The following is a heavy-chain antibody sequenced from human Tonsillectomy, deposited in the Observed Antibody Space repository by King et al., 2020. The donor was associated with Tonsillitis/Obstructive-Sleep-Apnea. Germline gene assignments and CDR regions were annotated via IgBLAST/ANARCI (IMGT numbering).Heavy chain of an antibody. CDR3: ARIYGGYTLYGFDH. V-gene: IGHV2-26*01. D-gene: IGHD5-12*01. CDR2: IFSNDEK. CDR1: GFSLSNDKMG. J-gene: IGHJ5*02. Sequence: TLKESGPVLVKPTETLTLTCTVSGFSLSNDKMGVSWIRQRPGKALEWLAHIFSNDEKSYNTYLKSRITISKGTSKSQVALNMTSMDPVDTTTYYCARIYGGYTLYGFDHWGQGTLVTVSS.